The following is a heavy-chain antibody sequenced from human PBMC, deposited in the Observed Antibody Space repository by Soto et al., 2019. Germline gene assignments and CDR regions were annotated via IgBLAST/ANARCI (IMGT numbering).Heavy chain of an antibody. Sequence: GGSLRLSCVASGFSISAYWMSWVRQAPGKGLEWVANIKGDGSEARYVDSAKDRFLISRDNANNSLFLQMNSLRAEDTAVYYCARVRDSLLLGPIDSWGQGTLVTVSS. CDR2: IKGDGSEA. J-gene: IGHJ4*02. V-gene: IGHV3-7*01. CDR1: GFSISAYW. D-gene: IGHD3-10*01. CDR3: ARVRDSLLLGPIDS.